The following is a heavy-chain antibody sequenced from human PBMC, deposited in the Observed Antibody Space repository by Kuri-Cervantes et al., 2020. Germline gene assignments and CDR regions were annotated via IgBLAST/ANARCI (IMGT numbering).Heavy chain of an antibody. J-gene: IGHJ4*02. V-gene: IGHV3-21*01. CDR2: ISSSSSYI. CDR1: GFTFSSYA. CDR3: ASTYGSGWYSGY. Sequence: GGSLRLSCAASGFTFSSYAMHWVRQAPGKGLEWVSSISSSSSYIYYADSVKGRFTISRDNAKNSLYLQMNSLRAEDTAVYYCASTYGSGWYSGYWGQGTLVTVSS. D-gene: IGHD6-19*01.